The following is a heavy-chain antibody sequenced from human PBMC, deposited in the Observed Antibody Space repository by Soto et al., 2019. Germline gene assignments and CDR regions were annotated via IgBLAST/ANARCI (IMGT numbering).Heavy chain of an antibody. Sequence: SETLSLTCTVSGGSISSGAYHWNWIRQHPGKGLEWIGSIYYSGSTYGNPSLKSRVAISVDTSKNQFSLKVMSVTAADAAVYYCARGSGGDNDNWFDPWGQGILVTVSS. CDR2: IYYSGST. J-gene: IGHJ5*02. CDR3: ARGSGGDNDNWFDP. D-gene: IGHD4-17*01. V-gene: IGHV4-31*03. CDR1: GGSISSGAYH.